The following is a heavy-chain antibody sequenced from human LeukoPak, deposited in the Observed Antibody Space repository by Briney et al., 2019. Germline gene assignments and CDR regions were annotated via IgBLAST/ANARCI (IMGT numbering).Heavy chain of an antibody. D-gene: IGHD2-15*01. V-gene: IGHV3-23*01. CDR3: AKDTRGVVVANNWFDP. CDR1: GFTFSSYA. CDR2: LSVGGGDT. Sequence: GGSLRLSCAASGFTFSSYAMSWVRQAPGKGLEWVSTLSVGGGDTHYADSVKGRFTISRDNSKNTLYLQMNSLRAEDTAVYYCAKDTRGVVVANNWFDPWGQGTLVTVSS. J-gene: IGHJ5*02.